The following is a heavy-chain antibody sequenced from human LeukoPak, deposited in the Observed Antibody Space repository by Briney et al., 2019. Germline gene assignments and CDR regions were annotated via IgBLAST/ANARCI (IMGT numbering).Heavy chain of an antibody. Sequence: PGGSLRLSCAASGFTFSGSAIHWVRQASGKGLEWVARIKTKAESYATAYVASVKGRLTISRDDSKNTAYLQMDSLKTEGTAMYYCTRLSGGNSDSYYYGLDVWGQGTTVTVSS. D-gene: IGHD4-23*01. CDR2: IKTKAESYAT. V-gene: IGHV3-73*01. CDR1: GFTFSGSA. J-gene: IGHJ6*02. CDR3: TRLSGGNSDSYYYGLDV.